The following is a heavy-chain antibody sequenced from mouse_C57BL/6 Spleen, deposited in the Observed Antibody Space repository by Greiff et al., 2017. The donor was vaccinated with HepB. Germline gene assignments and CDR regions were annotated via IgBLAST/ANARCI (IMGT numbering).Heavy chain of an antibody. Sequence: DVHLVESGEGLVKPGGSLKLSCAASGFTFSSYAMSWVRQTPEKRLEWVAYISSGGDYIYYADTVKGRFTISRDNARNTLYLQMSSLKSEDTAMYYCTRDGGAYYSNYWYFDVWGTGTTVTVSS. D-gene: IGHD2-5*01. J-gene: IGHJ1*03. V-gene: IGHV5-9-1*02. CDR3: TRDGGAYYSNYWYFDV. CDR2: ISSGGDYI. CDR1: GFTFSSYA.